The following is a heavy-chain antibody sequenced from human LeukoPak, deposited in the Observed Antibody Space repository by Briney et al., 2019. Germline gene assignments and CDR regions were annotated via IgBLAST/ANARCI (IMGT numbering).Heavy chain of an antibody. CDR2: IYSAGST. J-gene: IGHJ4*02. CDR1: GFTVSSNY. D-gene: IGHD5-24*01. V-gene: IGHV3-53*01. Sequence: GGSLRLSCAASGFTVSSNYMSWVRQAPGKGLEWVSVIYSAGSTYYADSVKGRFTISRDNSKNTLSLQMNSLRAEDTAVYYCARGDGYNFFDYWGQGTLVTVSS. CDR3: ARGDGYNFFDY.